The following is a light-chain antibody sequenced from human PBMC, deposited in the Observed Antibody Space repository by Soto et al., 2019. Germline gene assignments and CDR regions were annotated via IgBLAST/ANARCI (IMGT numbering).Light chain of an antibody. J-gene: IGLJ1*01. CDR2: EVS. Sequence: QSALTQPASVSGSPGQSITISCTGTSSDVGGYNYVSRYQQHPGKAPKLMIYEVSNRPSGVSNRFSGSKSGNTASLTISGLQAEDEADYYCSSYTSSSTLGYVFGTGTKLTVL. CDR3: SSYTSSSTLGYV. V-gene: IGLV2-14*01. CDR1: SSDVGGYNY.